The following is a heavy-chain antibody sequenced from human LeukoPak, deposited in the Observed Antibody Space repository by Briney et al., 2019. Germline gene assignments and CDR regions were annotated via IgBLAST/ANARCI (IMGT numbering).Heavy chain of an antibody. J-gene: IGHJ6*02. CDR3: ARDGLYYYGVDV. V-gene: IGHV4-31*03. CDR2: IYYSGST. CDR1: GGSISSGGYY. Sequence: SETLSLTGTVSGGSISSGGYYWSWIRQHPGKGLEWIGYIYYSGSTYYNPSPKSRVTISVATSKNQFSLKLSSVTAADTAVYYCARDGLYYYGVDVWGQGTTVTVSS.